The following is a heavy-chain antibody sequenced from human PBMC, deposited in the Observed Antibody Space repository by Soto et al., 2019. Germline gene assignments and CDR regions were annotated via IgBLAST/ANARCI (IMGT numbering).Heavy chain of an antibody. CDR2: INPNNGVT. Sequence: GXSVKVSCKASVYRFTWFYLHWVRQAPGQGLEWMGWINPNNGVTTYAKNFQGRVTMTRDSSISTAYMELSSLRSDDTAVYFCAAAAIPVAGRHPDFWGQGTVVTVSS. D-gene: IGHD6-19*01. CDR3: AAAAIPVAGRHPDF. V-gene: IGHV1-2*02. J-gene: IGHJ4*02. CDR1: VYRFTWFY.